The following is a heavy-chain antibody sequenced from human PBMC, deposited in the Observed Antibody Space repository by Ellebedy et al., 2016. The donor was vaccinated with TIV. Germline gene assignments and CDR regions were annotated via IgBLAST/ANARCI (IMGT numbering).Heavy chain of an antibody. CDR1: GFTFSDYS. J-gene: IGHJ3*02. V-gene: IGHV3-48*02. Sequence: PGGSLRLSCAASGFTFSDYSMHWIRQAPGKGLEWLSYIVTGGSVRYYADSVKGRVTTSRDNDKNSLYLEMDSLRDEDAAVYYCARDSDWAFDMWGQGTMVSVSS. CDR2: IVTGGSVR. D-gene: IGHD3-9*01. CDR3: ARDSDWAFDM.